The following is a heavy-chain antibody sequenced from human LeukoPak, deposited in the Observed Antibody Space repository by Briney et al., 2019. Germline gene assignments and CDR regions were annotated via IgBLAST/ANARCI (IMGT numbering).Heavy chain of an antibody. J-gene: IGHJ4*02. CDR2: IYYSGST. Sequence: SETLSLTCTVSGGSISSSSYYWGWIRQPPGTGLEWIGSIYYSGSTYYNPSLKSRVTISVDTSKNQFSLKLSSVTAADTAVYYCARLRDGYNFYFDYWGQGTLVAVSS. D-gene: IGHD5-12*01. V-gene: IGHV4-39*01. CDR3: ARLRDGYNFYFDY. CDR1: GGSISSSSYY.